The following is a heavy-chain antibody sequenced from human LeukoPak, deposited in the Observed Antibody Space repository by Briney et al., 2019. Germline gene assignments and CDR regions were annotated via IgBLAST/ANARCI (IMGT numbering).Heavy chain of an antibody. D-gene: IGHD4-17*01. CDR2: INHSGST. J-gene: IGHJ3*02. V-gene: IGHV4-34*01. Sequence: PSETLSLTCAVYGGSFSGYYWSWIRQPPGKGLEWIGEINHSGSTNYNPSLKSRVTISVDTSKNQFSLKLSSVTAADTAVYYCARGPVTTVTTGDAFDIWGQGTMVTVSS. CDR1: GGSFSGYY. CDR3: ARGPVTTVTTGDAFDI.